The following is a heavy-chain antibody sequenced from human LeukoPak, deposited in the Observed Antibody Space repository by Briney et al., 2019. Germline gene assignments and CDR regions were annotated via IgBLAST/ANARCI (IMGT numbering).Heavy chain of an antibody. Sequence: SETLSLTCTASGGSTSPHYWTWIRQTPGKGLEWIGYVYYNGLTSYNASLRRRLILSVDTARNQVSLKLSSVPAADTAVYYCTRGRSTVTFDYWGQGALVTVSS. D-gene: IGHD4-17*01. V-gene: IGHV4-59*11. CDR1: GGSTSPHY. CDR2: VYYNGLT. J-gene: IGHJ4*02. CDR3: TRGRSTVTFDY.